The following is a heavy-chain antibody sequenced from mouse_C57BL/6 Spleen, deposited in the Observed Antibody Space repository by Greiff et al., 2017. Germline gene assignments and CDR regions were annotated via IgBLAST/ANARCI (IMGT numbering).Heavy chain of an antibody. D-gene: IGHD2-12*01. CDR2: IWRGGST. Sequence: QVQLQQSGPGLVQPSQSLSITCTVSGFSLTSYGVHWVRQSPGKGLEWLGVIWRGGSTDYNAAFITRLHISKDNSKSHVFLKMNTQQSDDTAIYYCDREGELRREYFDYWGQGTTLTVSS. CDR3: DREGELRREYFDY. CDR1: GFSLTSYG. J-gene: IGHJ2*01. V-gene: IGHV2-2*01.